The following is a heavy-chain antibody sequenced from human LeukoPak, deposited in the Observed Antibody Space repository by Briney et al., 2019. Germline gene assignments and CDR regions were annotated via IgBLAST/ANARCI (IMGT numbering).Heavy chain of an antibody. Sequence: LETLSLTCTVSGGSLSSSSYYWGWIRQPPGKGLEWIGSIYYSGSTYYNPSLKSRVTISVDTSKNQFSLKLSSVTAADTAVYYCASYDSSGLNFDYWGQGTLVTVSS. CDR3: ASYDSSGLNFDY. D-gene: IGHD3-22*01. CDR1: GGSLSSSSYY. CDR2: IYYSGST. V-gene: IGHV4-39*07. J-gene: IGHJ4*02.